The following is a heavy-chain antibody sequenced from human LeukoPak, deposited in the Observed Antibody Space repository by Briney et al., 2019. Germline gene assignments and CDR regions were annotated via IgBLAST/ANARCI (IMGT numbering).Heavy chain of an antibody. D-gene: IGHD2-2*01. CDR2: IYYSGST. Sequence: SETLSLTCTVAGSSISSYYWRWIRKPPGKGLEWIEDIYYSGSTNYNPSLKSRVTISVDTSKNQFSLKLSSVTAADTAVYYCATGTDSLFDYWGQGTLVTVSS. J-gene: IGHJ4*02. CDR3: ATGTDSLFDY. V-gene: IGHV4-59*01. CDR1: GSSISSYY.